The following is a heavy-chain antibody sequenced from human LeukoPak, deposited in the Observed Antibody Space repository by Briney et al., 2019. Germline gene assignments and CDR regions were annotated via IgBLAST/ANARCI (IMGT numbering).Heavy chain of an antibody. D-gene: IGHD3-3*01. CDR2: ISNDGSRK. CDR3: ARDRAWNYFDY. J-gene: IGHJ4*02. CDR1: GFTFSRHG. Sequence: GGYLRLSCAPSGFTFSRHGMHWVRQALGKGLEWVAIISNDGSRKYYAHSVEGRFTISRDNSKNTLYLQMDSLRAEDTAVYYCARDRAWNYFDYWGQGTLVTVSS. V-gene: IGHV3-30*03.